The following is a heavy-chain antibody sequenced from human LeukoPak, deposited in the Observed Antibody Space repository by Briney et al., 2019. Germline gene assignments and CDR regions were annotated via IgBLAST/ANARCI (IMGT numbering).Heavy chain of an antibody. Sequence: PGGSLRLSCAGSGFTFSTYSMNWVRQAPGKGLEWVSYISSSGSTIYYADSVKGRFTISRDNAKNSLYLQMNSLRAEDTAVYYCARVGRSYYFDYWGQGTLVTVSS. CDR2: ISSSGSTI. CDR3: ARVGRSYYFDY. J-gene: IGHJ4*02. V-gene: IGHV3-48*04. CDR1: GFTFSTYS. D-gene: IGHD1-14*01.